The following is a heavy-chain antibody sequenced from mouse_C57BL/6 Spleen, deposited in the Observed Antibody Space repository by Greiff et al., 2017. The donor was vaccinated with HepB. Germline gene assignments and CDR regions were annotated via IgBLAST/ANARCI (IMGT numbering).Heavy chain of an antibody. Sequence: VQLQQPGAELVMPGASVKLSCKASGYTFTSYWMHWVKQRPGQDLEWIGEIDPSDSYTNYNQKFKGKSTLTVDKSSSTAYMQLSSLTSEDSAVYYCARGLITTVVAIPFDYWGQGTTLTVSS. CDR1: GYTFTSYW. D-gene: IGHD1-1*01. J-gene: IGHJ2*01. V-gene: IGHV1-69*01. CDR2: IDPSDSYT. CDR3: ARGLITTVVAIPFDY.